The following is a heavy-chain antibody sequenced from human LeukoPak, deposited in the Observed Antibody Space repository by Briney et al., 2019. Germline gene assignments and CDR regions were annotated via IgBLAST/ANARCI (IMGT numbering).Heavy chain of an antibody. V-gene: IGHV4-30-2*01. J-gene: IGHJ2*01. CDR3: ARGGYGDYPTAGENWYFDL. CDR1: GGSISSGGYY. Sequence: SETLSLTCTVSGGSISSGGYYWSWIRQPPGKGLEWIGYIYHSGSTYYNPSLKSRVTISVDRSKNQFSLKLSSVTAADTAVYYCARGGYGDYPTAGENWYFDLWGRGTLVTVSS. CDR2: IYHSGST. D-gene: IGHD4-17*01.